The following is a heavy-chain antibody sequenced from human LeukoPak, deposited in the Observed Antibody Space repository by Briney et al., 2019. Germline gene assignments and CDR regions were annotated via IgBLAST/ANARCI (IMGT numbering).Heavy chain of an antibody. Sequence: SETLSLTCTVSGGSISSGGYYWSWIRQHPGKGLEWIGYIYYSGSTYYNPSLKSRVTISVDTSKNQFSLKLSSVTAADTAVYYCARAEPYYDFWSGYYKPVYFDYWGQGTLVTVSS. D-gene: IGHD3-3*01. CDR3: ARAEPYYDFWSGYYKPVYFDY. V-gene: IGHV4-31*03. CDR1: GGSISSGGYY. CDR2: IYYSGST. J-gene: IGHJ4*02.